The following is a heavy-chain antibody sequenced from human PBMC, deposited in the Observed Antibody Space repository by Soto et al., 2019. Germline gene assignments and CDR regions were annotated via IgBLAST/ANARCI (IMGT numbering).Heavy chain of an antibody. D-gene: IGHD3-22*01. V-gene: IGHV1-69*13. CDR3: GSCGVDYYDSSGEDDAFDI. CDR2: IIPIFGTA. Sequence: SVKVSCKASGGTFSSYAISWVRQAPGQGLEWMGGIIPIFGTANYAQKFQGRVTITADESTSTAYMELSSLRSEDTAVYYCGSCGVDYYDSSGEDDAFDIWGQGTMVTVSS. J-gene: IGHJ3*02. CDR1: GGTFSSYA.